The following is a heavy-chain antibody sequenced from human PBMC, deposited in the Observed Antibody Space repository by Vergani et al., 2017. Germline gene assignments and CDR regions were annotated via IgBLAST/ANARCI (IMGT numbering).Heavy chain of an antibody. CDR3: ARRVIKGQLLG. J-gene: IGHJ4*02. CDR2: INPSGGST. Sequence: QVQLVQSGAEVKKPGASVKVSCKASGYTFTSDYMHWVRQAPGQGLEWMGIINPSGGSTSYAQKFQGRVTMTRDTSTSTVYMELSSLRSEDTAVYYCARRVIKGQLLGWGQGTLVTVSS. D-gene: IGHD6-6*01. CDR1: GYTFTSDY. V-gene: IGHV1-46*01.